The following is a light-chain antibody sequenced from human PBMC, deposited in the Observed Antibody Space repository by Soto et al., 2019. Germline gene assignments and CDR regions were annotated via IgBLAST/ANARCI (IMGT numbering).Light chain of an antibody. Sequence: EIVMTQSLVTLSVSPGERATLSCRPSQSVSSDLAWYHQKPGQAPRLLIYGASTRATGIPARFSGSGSGTEFTLTINSLQSEDFAVYYCQQYNNWPRTFGQGTKVEIK. V-gene: IGKV3-15*01. CDR3: QQYNNWPRT. CDR2: GAS. J-gene: IGKJ1*01. CDR1: QSVSSD.